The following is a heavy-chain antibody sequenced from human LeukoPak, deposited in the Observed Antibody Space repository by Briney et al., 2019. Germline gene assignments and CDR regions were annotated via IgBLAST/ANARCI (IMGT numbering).Heavy chain of an antibody. V-gene: IGHV3-21*01. CDR1: GFTFSHYS. CDR2: ITSSSTYI. D-gene: IGHD6-13*01. J-gene: IGHJ4*02. CDR3: ARDNEQLVNPQGGKVLPLDY. Sequence: GGSLRLSCAASGFTFSHYSMNWVRQAPGKGLEWVSSITSSSTYIYYADSVKGRFTISRDNAKNSLYLQMNSLRAEDTAVYYCARDNEQLVNPQGGKVLPLDYWGQGTLVTVSS.